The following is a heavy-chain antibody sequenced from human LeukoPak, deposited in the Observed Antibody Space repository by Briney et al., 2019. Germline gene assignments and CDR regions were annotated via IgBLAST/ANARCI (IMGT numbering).Heavy chain of an antibody. J-gene: IGHJ4*02. CDR2: IYYSGST. CDR3: ARVGSWQLVYFDY. V-gene: IGHV4-39*01. D-gene: IGHD6-6*01. Sequence: PGGSLRLSCAASGFTFSSYSMNWVRQPPGKGLEWIGSIYYSGSTYYNPSLKSRVTISVDTSKNQFSLKLSSVTAADTAVYYCARVGSWQLVYFDYWGQGTLVTVSS. CDR1: GFTFSSYSMN.